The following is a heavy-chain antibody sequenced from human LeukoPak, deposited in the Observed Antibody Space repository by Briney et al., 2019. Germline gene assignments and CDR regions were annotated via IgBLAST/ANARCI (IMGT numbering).Heavy chain of an antibody. J-gene: IGHJ4*02. CDR1: GGSISSYY. CDR3: ARGVYIAAAQYAY. D-gene: IGHD6-13*01. V-gene: IGHV4-59*01. Sequence: PSETLSLTCTVSGGSISSYYWSWTRHPPGRGREWIGYIYYSGTTNYNPSLKGRVTITVDTSKNQFSLKLSSVTAADTAVYYCARGVYIAAAQYAYWGQGTLVTVSS. CDR2: IYYSGTT.